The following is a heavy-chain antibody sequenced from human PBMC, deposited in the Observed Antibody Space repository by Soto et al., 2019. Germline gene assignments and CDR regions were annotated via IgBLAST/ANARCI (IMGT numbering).Heavy chain of an antibody. D-gene: IGHD3-3*01. CDR3: AHRVLRTVFGLVTTTAIYFDF. Sequence: QITLNESGPTQVKPRQTLTLTCTFSGFSLTASGVGVGWIRQSPGKAPEWLALNYGDVDKRYSPSLKSRLTITKDTSKNQAVLTMADLDPADTATYYCAHRVLRTVFGLVTTTAIYFDFWGQGTPVAVSS. CDR1: GFSLTASGVG. CDR2: NYGDVDK. J-gene: IGHJ4*02. V-gene: IGHV2-5*02.